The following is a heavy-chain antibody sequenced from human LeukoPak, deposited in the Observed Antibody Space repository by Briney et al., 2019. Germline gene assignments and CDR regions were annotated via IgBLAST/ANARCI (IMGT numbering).Heavy chain of an antibody. CDR1: GGSISSYY. Sequence: SETLSLTCTVSGGSISSYYWSWIRQPPGKGLEWIGYIYYSGSTNYNPSLKSRVTISVDTSKNQFSLKLSSVTAADTAVYYCARGDCSSTSCLYYYYYYTYVWGKGTTVTVSS. J-gene: IGHJ6*03. CDR2: IYYSGST. CDR3: ARGDCSSTSCLYYYYYYTYV. D-gene: IGHD2-2*01. V-gene: IGHV4-59*01.